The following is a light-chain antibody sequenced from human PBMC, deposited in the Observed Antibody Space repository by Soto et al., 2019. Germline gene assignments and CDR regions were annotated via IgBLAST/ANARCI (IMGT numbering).Light chain of an antibody. V-gene: IGLV2-23*01. CDR3: SSYAGSSTVV. J-gene: IGLJ2*01. Sequence: QSALTQPASASGSPGQSITISCTGTSSDVGGYNFVSWYQQHPGKAPKLMIYEGSKRPSGVSNRFSGSKSGNTASLTVSGLQAEDEADYYCSSYAGSSTVVFGGGTKLTVL. CDR2: EGS. CDR1: SSDVGGYNF.